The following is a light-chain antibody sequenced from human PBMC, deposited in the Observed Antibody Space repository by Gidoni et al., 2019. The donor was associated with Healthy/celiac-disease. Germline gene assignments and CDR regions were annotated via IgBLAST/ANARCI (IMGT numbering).Light chain of an antibody. Sequence: EIQMTQSPSSLSASVGDRVTITCQASQDISNYLNWYQQKPGKAPQLLIYDASNLETGVPSRFSGSGSGTDFTFTISSLQPEDIATYYCQQYDNLPLGPGTKVDIK. CDR2: DAS. CDR1: QDISNY. V-gene: IGKV1-33*01. J-gene: IGKJ3*01. CDR3: QQYDNLP.